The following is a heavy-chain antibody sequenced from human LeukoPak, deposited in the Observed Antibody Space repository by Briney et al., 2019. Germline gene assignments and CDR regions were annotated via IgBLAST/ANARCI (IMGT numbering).Heavy chain of an antibody. CDR2: LYSNGDT. CDR3: ARYIPSCGGNCNDGFDI. V-gene: IGHV3-53*01. CDR1: GFTFNSYT. D-gene: IGHD2-21*01. Sequence: GGSLRLSCAASGFTFNSYTMNWVRQAPGKGLEWVSVLYSNGDTYYADSVKGRFTISRDNSKNTLYLQLNTLRAEDTAVYYCARYIPSCGGNCNDGFDIWGQGTMVSVSS. J-gene: IGHJ3*02.